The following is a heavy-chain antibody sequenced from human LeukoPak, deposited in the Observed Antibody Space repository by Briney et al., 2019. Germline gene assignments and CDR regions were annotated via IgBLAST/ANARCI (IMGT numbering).Heavy chain of an antibody. D-gene: IGHD3-10*01. CDR3: ARADYYGSGSPAGRFDP. CDR1: GYTFTSYD. Sequence: ASVKVSCKASGYTFTSYDINWVRQATGQGLEWMGWMNPNSGNTGYAQKFQGRVTMTRNTSISTAYMELSSLRSEDTAVYYCARADYYGSGSPAGRFDPWGQGTLVTVSS. V-gene: IGHV1-8*01. J-gene: IGHJ5*02. CDR2: MNPNSGNT.